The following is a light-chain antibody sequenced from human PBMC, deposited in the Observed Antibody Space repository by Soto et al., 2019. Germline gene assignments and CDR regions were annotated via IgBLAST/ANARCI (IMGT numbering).Light chain of an antibody. CDR2: GAS. CDR3: QQYGSSSWT. J-gene: IGKJ1*01. Sequence: IVMTKSPVALSVSQRERSTLSCRASQSVRSNLAWYQQKPGQAPRLLIYGASSRATGIPDRFSGSGSGTDFTLTISRLEPEDFAVYYCQQYGSSSWTFGQG. CDR1: QSVRSN. V-gene: IGKV3-20*01.